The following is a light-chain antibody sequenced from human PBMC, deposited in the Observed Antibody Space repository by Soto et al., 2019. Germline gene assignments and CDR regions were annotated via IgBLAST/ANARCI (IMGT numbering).Light chain of an antibody. CDR3: QQRSNWPFLT. V-gene: IGKV3-11*01. CDR2: DAS. Sequence: EIVLTQSPATLSLSPGERATLSCRASQSVSSYLAWYQQKPGQAPRLLIYDASNRATGIPARFSGSGSGTDVTLTISSLEPEDFAVYYCQQRSNWPFLTFGGGTNVEIK. J-gene: IGKJ4*01. CDR1: QSVSSY.